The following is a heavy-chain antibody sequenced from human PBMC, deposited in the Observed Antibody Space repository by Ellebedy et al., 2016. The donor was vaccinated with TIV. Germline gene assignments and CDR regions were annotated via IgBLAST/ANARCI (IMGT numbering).Heavy chain of an antibody. J-gene: IGHJ3*02. D-gene: IGHD3-16*01. CDR2: INKDGSEK. CDR3: VRYVAAFDI. V-gene: IGHV3-7*03. Sequence: PGGSLRLSCAGSGPPFSSYWMSWVRQAPGQGLEWVANINKDGSEKYYVDSVKGRFTISRDNAKKSLYLQMNSLKAEDTAVYNCVRYVAAFDIWGQGTMVTVSS. CDR1: GPPFSSYW.